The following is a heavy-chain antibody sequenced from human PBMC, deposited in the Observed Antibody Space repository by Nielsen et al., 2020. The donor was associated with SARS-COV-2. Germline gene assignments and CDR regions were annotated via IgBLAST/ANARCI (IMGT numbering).Heavy chain of an antibody. J-gene: IGHJ6*02. Sequence: SETLSLTCTVSGGYLSSYHWTWVRQPPGRGLEWIGNHLADYNPSLENRVTISVDTSKNEVFLHLTSVTAADTATYFCAGEDPRGDSSRMEVWGQGTTVIVSS. CDR3: AGEDPRGDSSRMEV. CDR1: GGYLSSYH. V-gene: IGHV4-59*01. CDR2: NHLA. D-gene: IGHD6-6*01.